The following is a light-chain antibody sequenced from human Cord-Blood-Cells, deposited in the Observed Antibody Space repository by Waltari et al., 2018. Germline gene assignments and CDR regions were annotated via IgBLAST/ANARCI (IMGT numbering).Light chain of an antibody. J-gene: IGKJ2*01. V-gene: IGKV1-39*01. CDR2: AAS. Sequence: DIQMTQSPSSLSASVGDRVTITCRASQSISSYLNWYQQKPGKAPKLRIYAASSLQSGVPSRFSCSGTGTDFTLTISSLQPEDFATYYCQQSYSTPPMYTFGQGTKLEIK. CDR1: QSISSY. CDR3: QQSYSTPPMYT.